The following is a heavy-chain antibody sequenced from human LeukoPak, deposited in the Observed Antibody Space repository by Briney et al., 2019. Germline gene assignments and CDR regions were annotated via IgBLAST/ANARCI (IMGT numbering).Heavy chain of an antibody. D-gene: IGHD3-9*01. J-gene: IGHJ4*02. CDR2: IRSDSFTA. Sequence: GGSLRLSCAASGFDLTRHAMSWLRQTPGKGLEWVSDIRSDSFTATYADSVRGRFTISRDNSKKTLYLQMNSLRVEDTAVYYCAKDLVLPGYQPFDSWGQGTLVTVSS. CDR1: GFDLTRHA. V-gene: IGHV3-23*01. CDR3: AKDLVLPGYQPFDS.